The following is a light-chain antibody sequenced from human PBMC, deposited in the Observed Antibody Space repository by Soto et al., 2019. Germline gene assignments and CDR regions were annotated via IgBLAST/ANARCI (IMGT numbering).Light chain of an antibody. CDR2: GAS. Sequence: EIVMTQSPATLSVSPGERATLPCRASQSVSSTFAWYQQKPGQAPRLLIYGASTRATGIPARFSGSGSGTEFTLTISSLQSEDFALYYCQQYKDWPLTFGGGTKVDIK. J-gene: IGKJ4*01. V-gene: IGKV3-15*01. CDR1: QSVSST. CDR3: QQYKDWPLT.